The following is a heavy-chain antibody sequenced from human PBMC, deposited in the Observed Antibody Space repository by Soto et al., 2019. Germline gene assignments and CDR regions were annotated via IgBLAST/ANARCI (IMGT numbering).Heavy chain of an antibody. D-gene: IGHD3-16*01. CDR1: GGTFSGYS. CDR3: ARNLGGEGYNGNFQD. J-gene: IGHJ1*01. V-gene: IGHV1-69*13. Sequence: SVKLYSKAAGGTFSGYSISWVRQAPGQGLEWMGGIIPVFGTADYAQKFRGRVTITADESTTTAYMELRSLRSEDTAVYYCARNLGGEGYNGNFQDWGQGTLGTVS. CDR2: IIPVFGTA.